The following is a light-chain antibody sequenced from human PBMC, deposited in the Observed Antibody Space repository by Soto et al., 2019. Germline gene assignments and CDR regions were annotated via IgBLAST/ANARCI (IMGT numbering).Light chain of an antibody. CDR3: QQYNSYPWT. V-gene: IGKV1-5*03. Sequence: DVQMTQSPSTLSAYVGDRVTITCRASQSLSSWLAWYQQKPGKAPKLLIYKASTLESGVPSNFSGSGSGTEFTLTISSLQPEDFATYYCQQYNSYPWTFGQGTKLDIK. CDR1: QSLSSW. J-gene: IGKJ1*01. CDR2: KAS.